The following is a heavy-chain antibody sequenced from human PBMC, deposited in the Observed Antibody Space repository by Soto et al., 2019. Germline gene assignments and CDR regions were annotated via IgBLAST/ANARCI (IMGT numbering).Heavy chain of an antibody. V-gene: IGHV4-31*02. CDR1: GGSLSSGFDY. CDR3: ARTDVLRYFDWSPPTMDV. D-gene: IGHD3-9*01. CDR2: IYYSGST. J-gene: IGHJ6*03. Sequence: SETLSLTWTVAGGSLSSGFDYWRWIRPHPGKGLEWIGYIYYSGSTYYNPSLKSRVTISVDTSKNQFSLKLSSVTAADTAVYYCARTDVLRYFDWSPPTMDVWDKGTTVTVSS.